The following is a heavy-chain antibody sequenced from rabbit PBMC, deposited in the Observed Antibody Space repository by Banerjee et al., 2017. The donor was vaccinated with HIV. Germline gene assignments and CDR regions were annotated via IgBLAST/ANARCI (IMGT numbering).Heavy chain of an antibody. CDR1: GFDLSSYYY. Sequence: QSLEESGGGLVKPEGSLTLTCKASGFDLSSYYYMCWVRQAPGKGLEWIACIYTSSDTTYYASWAKGRFTISKTSSTTVTLQMTSLTAADTATYFCARETAAYAGGTYTTGGNLWGPGTLVTVS. J-gene: IGHJ4*01. CDR3: ARETAAYAGGTYTTGGNL. D-gene: IGHD8-1*01. V-gene: IGHV1S40*01. CDR2: IYTSSDTT.